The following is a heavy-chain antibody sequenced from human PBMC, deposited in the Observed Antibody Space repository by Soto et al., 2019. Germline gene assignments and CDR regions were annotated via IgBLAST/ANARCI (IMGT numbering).Heavy chain of an antibody. V-gene: IGHV3-30*18. D-gene: IGHD2-2*02. CDR1: GFTSSSYG. CDR2: ISYDGSNK. Sequence: PGGSLRLSCAASGFTSSSYGMHWVRQAPGKGLEWVAVISYDGSNKYYADSVKGRLTSSRDNSKNTLYLQMNSLRAEDTAVYYCAKAYCSSTSWYIVYYYYGMDVWGQGTTVTVSS. J-gene: IGHJ6*02. CDR3: AKAYCSSTSWYIVYYYYGMDV.